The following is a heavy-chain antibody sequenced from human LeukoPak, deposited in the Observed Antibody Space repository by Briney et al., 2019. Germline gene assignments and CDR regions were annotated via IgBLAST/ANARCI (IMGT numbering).Heavy chain of an antibody. CDR3: ARERRQWQPFDI. V-gene: IGHV3-48*04. D-gene: IGHD6-19*01. CDR2: ISSSGGTI. Sequence: PGGSLRLSCAASGFTFSDYIINWVRQAPGKGLEWISYISSSGGTIYYADSVKGRFTISRDNTDNSLFLQMSSLRAEDTVVYYCARERRQWQPFDIWGQGTMVTVSS. J-gene: IGHJ3*02. CDR1: GFTFSDYI.